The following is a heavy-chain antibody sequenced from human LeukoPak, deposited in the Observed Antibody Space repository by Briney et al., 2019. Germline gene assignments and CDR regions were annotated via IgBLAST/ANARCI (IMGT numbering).Heavy chain of an antibody. CDR3: ARVWFGEFPYYYYMDV. D-gene: IGHD3-10*01. CDR2: IIPIFGTA. CDR1: GGTFSSYA. V-gene: IGHV1-69*05. Sequence: SVKVSCKASGGTFSSYAISWVRQAPGQGLEWMGGIIPIFGTANYAQKFQGRVTITTDESTSPAYMELSSLRSEDTAVYYCARVWFGEFPYYYYMDVWGKGTTVTVSS. J-gene: IGHJ6*03.